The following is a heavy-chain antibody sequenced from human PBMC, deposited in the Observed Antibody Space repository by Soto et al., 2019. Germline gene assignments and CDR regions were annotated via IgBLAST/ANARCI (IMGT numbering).Heavy chain of an antibody. CDR1: GGSISSYY. Sequence: SETLSLTCTVSGGSISSYYWSWIRQPPGKGLEWIGYIYYSGSTNYSPSLKSRVTISVDTSKNQFSLKLSSVTAADTAVYYCARLLRQKTYYYGSGSYSYGGMDVWRQGTTVTVAS. CDR2: IYYSGST. D-gene: IGHD3-10*01. CDR3: ARLLRQKTYYYGSGSYSYGGMDV. V-gene: IGHV4-59*01. J-gene: IGHJ6*02.